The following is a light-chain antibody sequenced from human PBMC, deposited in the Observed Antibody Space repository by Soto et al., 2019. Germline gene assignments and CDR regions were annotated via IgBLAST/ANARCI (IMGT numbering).Light chain of an antibody. Sequence: SYELRQPPSVSVAPGHTSRITCGGNNIGVKSVHCYQQKPGQAPVLVVYDDSDRPSGIPERFSGSNSVNTATLTISRVAAGDEADYYCQVWESGRGVFGTGTKVTVL. J-gene: IGLJ1*01. V-gene: IGLV3-21*02. CDR1: NIGVKS. CDR3: QVWESGRGV. CDR2: DDS.